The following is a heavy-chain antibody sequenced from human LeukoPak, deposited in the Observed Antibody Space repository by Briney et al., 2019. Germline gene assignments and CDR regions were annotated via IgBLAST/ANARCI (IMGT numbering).Heavy chain of an antibody. Sequence: SETLSLTCTVSGGSVSSYYWGWIRQPPGKGLEWIGSIYYSGTTYYNPSLKSRVTISVDTSKNQFSLKLSSVTAADTAVYYCARQMYYYDSSGPSPGYYYYMDVWGKGTTVTVSS. CDR3: ARQMYYYDSSGPSPGYYYYMDV. CDR2: IYYSGTT. CDR1: GGSVSSYY. J-gene: IGHJ6*03. V-gene: IGHV4-39*07. D-gene: IGHD3-22*01.